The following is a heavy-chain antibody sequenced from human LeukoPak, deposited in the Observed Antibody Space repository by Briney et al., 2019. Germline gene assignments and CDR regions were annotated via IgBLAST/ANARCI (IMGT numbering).Heavy chain of an antibody. D-gene: IGHD3-16*01. V-gene: IGHV1-8*01. CDR3: ARYGGIRAYYYYYVDV. Sequence: ASVKVSCKASGYTFTSYDINWVRQATGQGLEWMGWMNPNSGNTGYAQKFQGRVTMTRNTSISTAYMELSSLRSEDTAVYYCARYGGIRAYYYYYVDVWGKGTTVTVSS. J-gene: IGHJ6*03. CDR2: MNPNSGNT. CDR1: GYTFTSYD.